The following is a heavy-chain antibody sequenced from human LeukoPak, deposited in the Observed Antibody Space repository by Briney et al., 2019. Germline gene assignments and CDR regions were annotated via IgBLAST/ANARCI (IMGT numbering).Heavy chain of an antibody. CDR2: IYHSGHT. CDR1: GASVSSDY. V-gene: IGHV4-59*08. CDR3: ARHPFQYPFDH. Sequence: PSETLSLTCTVSGASVSSDYWSWIRQSRGKGLEWIGYIYHSGHTMSNPSLKSRVSLSLDTSNNQFSLKLSSVTAADTAVYYCARHPFQYPFDHWGQGTVVSVSS. D-gene: IGHD2/OR15-2a*01. J-gene: IGHJ5*02.